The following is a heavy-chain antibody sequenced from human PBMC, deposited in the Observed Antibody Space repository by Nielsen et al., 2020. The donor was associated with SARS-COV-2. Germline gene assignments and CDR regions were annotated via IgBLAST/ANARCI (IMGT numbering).Heavy chain of an antibody. Sequence: LSLTCAASGFTFSSYGMHWVRQAPGKGLEWVAVIWYDGSNKYYADSVKGRFTISRDNSKNTLYLQMNSLRAEDTAVYYYAKATYGGMDVWGQGTTVTVSS. D-gene: IGHD4-17*01. V-gene: IGHV3-33*06. CDR2: IWYDGSNK. CDR1: GFTFSSYG. CDR3: AKATYGGMDV. J-gene: IGHJ6*02.